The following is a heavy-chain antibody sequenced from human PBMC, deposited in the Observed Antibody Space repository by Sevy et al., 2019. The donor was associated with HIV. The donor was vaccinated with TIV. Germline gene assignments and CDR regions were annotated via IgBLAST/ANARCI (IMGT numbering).Heavy chain of an antibody. CDR1: GYSISSGYY. J-gene: IGHJ5*02. CDR3: ARGVAANRGMHWFDP. Sequence: SETLSLTCAVSGYSISSGYYWGWIRQPPGKGLEWIGSIYHSGSTYYNPSLKSRVTLSVDTSKNQFSLKLSSVTAADTAVYYCARGVAANRGMHWFDPWGQGTLVTVSS. D-gene: IGHD6-13*01. CDR2: IYHSGST. V-gene: IGHV4-38-2*01.